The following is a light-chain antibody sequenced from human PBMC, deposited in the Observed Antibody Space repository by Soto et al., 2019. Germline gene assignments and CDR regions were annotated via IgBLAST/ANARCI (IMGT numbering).Light chain of an antibody. CDR2: GAS. J-gene: IGKJ4*01. CDR3: QQYNNWHPLT. CDR1: QSVSSN. Sequence: EIVMTQSPATLSVSPGERATLSCRASQSVSSNLAWYQQKPGQAPWLLIYGASTRATGIPARFSGSGSGTEFTLTISSLQSEDFAVYYCQQYNNWHPLTFGGGTKVEIK. V-gene: IGKV3-15*01.